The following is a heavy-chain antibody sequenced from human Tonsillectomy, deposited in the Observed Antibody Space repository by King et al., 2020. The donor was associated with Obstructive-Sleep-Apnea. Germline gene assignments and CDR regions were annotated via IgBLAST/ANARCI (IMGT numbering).Heavy chain of an antibody. J-gene: IGHJ4*02. Sequence: VQLVQSGAEVKKPGSSVKVSCKASGGTFSTYAISWVRQAPGQGLQWMGRIIPIFGIPNYAQNFQGRVTITADKSTSTAYMELSSLKSGDTAVYYCAGSRRAGGGTTLDFWGQGTLVTVSS. V-gene: IGHV1-69*09. D-gene: IGHD1-26*01. CDR2: IIPIFGIP. CDR1: GGTFSTYA. CDR3: AGSRRAGGGTTLDF.